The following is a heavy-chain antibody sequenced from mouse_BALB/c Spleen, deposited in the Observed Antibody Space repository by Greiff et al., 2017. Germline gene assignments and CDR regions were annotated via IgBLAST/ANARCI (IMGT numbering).Heavy chain of an antibody. Sequence: EVQLVESGGGLVKPGGSLKLSCAASGFAFSSYDMSWVRQTPEKRLEWVAYISSGGGSTYYPDTVKGRFTISRDNAKNTLYLQMSSLKSEDTAMYYCARLESLLRLGGYFDVWGAGTTVTVSS. CDR1: GFAFSSYD. V-gene: IGHV5-12-1*01. J-gene: IGHJ1*01. D-gene: IGHD1-2*01. CDR2: ISSGGGST. CDR3: ARLESLLRLGGYFDV.